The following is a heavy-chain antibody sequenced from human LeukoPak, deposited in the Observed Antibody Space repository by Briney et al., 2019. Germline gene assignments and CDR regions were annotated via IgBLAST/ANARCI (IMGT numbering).Heavy chain of an antibody. CDR2: INHSGST. D-gene: IGHD4-17*01. CDR1: GGSISSSSYY. J-gene: IGHJ6*03. Sequence: SETLSLTCTVSGGSISSSSYYWSWIRQPPGKGLEWIGEINHSGSTNYNPSLKSRVTISVDTSKNQFSLKLSSVTAADTAVYYCARGLRGYYYYMDVWGKGTTVTVSS. V-gene: IGHV4-39*07. CDR3: ARGLRGYYYYMDV.